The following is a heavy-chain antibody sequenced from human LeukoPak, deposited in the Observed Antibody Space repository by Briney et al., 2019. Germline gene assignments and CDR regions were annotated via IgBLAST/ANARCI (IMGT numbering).Heavy chain of an antibody. CDR1: GGSISSGGYY. Sequence: SQTLSLTCTVSGGSISSGGYYWSWIRQPPGKGLEWIGYIYHSGSTYYNPSLKSRVTISVDRSKNQFSLKLSSVTAADTAVYYCARGYGFGEYNWFDPWGQGTLVTVSS. J-gene: IGHJ5*02. V-gene: IGHV4-30-2*01. CDR2: IYHSGST. CDR3: ARGYGFGEYNWFDP. D-gene: IGHD3-10*01.